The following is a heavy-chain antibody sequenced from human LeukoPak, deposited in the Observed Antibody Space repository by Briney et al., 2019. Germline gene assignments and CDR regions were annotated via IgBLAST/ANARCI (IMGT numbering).Heavy chain of an antibody. Sequence: PGGSLRLSCAASGFTVSSNYMSWVRQAPGKGLEWVSSISSSSSYIYYADSVKGRFTISRDNAKNSLYLQMNSLRAEDTAVYYCASPYYDILTGYYHDAFDIWGQGTMVTVSS. V-gene: IGHV3-21*01. J-gene: IGHJ3*02. CDR1: GFTVSSNY. D-gene: IGHD3-9*01. CDR3: ASPYYDILTGYYHDAFDI. CDR2: ISSSSSYI.